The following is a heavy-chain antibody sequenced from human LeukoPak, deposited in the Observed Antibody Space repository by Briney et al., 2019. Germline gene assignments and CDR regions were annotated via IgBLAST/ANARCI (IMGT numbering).Heavy chain of an antibody. CDR2: ISSSGSDI. J-gene: IGHJ4*02. CDR3: ARGSKSYGDYIRSRIHYFDY. V-gene: IGHV3-48*03. D-gene: IGHD4-17*01. Sequence: GGSLRLSCAASGFTFSNYEMHWVRQAPGKGLEWVSYISSSGSDIYYADSVKGRFTISRDNAKNSLYLHMNSLRAEDTAVYYCARGSKSYGDYIRSRIHYFDYWGQGTLVTVSS. CDR1: GFTFSNYE.